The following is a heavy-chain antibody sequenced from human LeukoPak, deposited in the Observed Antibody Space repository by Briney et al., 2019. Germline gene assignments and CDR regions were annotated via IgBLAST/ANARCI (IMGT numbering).Heavy chain of an antibody. D-gene: IGHD4/OR15-4a*01. CDR3: VRGPYGASISKWFDP. V-gene: IGHV4-59*01. J-gene: IGHJ5*02. CDR2: IYYSGDT. Sequence: PSETLSLTCTVSRGSIRGYSWSWIRQSPGGGLEWIGYIYYSGDTAYNPSLRSRVTMSVDTSKNQFSLQLRSMTTADTAVYYCVRGPYGASISKWFDPWGQGTQVIVSP. CDR1: RGSIRGYS.